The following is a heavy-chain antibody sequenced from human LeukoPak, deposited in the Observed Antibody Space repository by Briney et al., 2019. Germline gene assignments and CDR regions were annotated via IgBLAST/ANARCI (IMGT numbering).Heavy chain of an antibody. V-gene: IGHV1-2*02. CDR2: INPNNGGT. J-gene: IGHJ5*02. D-gene: IGHD6-19*01. CDR1: GYTFTGYY. Sequence: ASVKVSCKASGYTFTGYYIHWVRQAPGQGLEWMGWINPNNGGTNYAQNFQGRVSMTRDTSISTAYMELSRLTSDDTAVYYCARDSSGWYRWFDPWGQGTLVTVSS. CDR3: ARDSSGWYRWFDP.